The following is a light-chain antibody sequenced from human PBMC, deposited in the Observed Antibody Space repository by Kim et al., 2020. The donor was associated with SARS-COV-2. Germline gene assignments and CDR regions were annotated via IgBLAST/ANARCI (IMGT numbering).Light chain of an antibody. J-gene: IGLJ2*01. V-gene: IGLV2-8*01. Sequence: QSALTQPPSASGSPGQSVTISCSGIYNYISWYQQHPGKTPKLLIYDVNKRPSGVPDRFSGSGSANTASLTVSGLQADDEADYYCSSFAANNILLFGGGTKVTVL. CDR1: YNY. CDR3: SSFAANNILL. CDR2: DVN.